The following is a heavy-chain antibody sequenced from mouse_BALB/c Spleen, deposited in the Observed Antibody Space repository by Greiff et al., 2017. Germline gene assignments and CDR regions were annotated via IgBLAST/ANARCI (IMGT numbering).Heavy chain of an antibody. CDR3: ARSGDY. J-gene: IGHJ2*01. V-gene: IGHV1-82*01. CDR1: GYAFSSSW. Sequence: QVQLQQSGPELVKPGASVKISCKASGYAFSSSWMNWVKQRPGQGLEWIGRIYPGDGDTNYNGKFKGKATLTADKSSSTAYMQLSSLTSVDSAVYFCARSGDYWGQGTTLTVSS. CDR2: IYPGDGDT.